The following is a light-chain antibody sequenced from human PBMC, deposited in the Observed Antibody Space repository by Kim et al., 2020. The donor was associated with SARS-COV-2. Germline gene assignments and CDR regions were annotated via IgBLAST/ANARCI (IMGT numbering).Light chain of an antibody. V-gene: IGKV1-39*01. CDR1: QIINTY. Sequence: DIQMTQSPSSLAASVGDRVTIACRASQIINTYLNCYQQKPGKAPKLLIYAASTLQSGVPSRFSGSGSGTDFTLTISSLQPEDFATYYCQQSHTAPLLTFGGGTKVDIK. CDR2: AAS. CDR3: QQSHTAPLLT. J-gene: IGKJ4*01.